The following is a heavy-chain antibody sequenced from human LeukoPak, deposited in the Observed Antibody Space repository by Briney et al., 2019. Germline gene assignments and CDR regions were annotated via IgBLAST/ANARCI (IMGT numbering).Heavy chain of an antibody. CDR3: ARSGPYYYDRNDAFDI. J-gene: IGHJ3*02. Sequence: ESLKISCKGSGYSFTSYWIGWVRQMPGKGLEWMGIIYPGDSDTRYSPSFQGQVTISADKSISTAYLQWSSLKASDTAMYYCARSGPYYYDRNDAFDIWGQGTMVTVSS. V-gene: IGHV5-51*01. CDR1: GYSFTSYW. CDR2: IYPGDSDT. D-gene: IGHD3-22*01.